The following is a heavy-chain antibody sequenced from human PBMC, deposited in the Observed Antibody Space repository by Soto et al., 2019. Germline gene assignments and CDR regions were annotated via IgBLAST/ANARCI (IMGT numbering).Heavy chain of an antibody. CDR1: GDSIDGSS. J-gene: IGHJ5*02. D-gene: IGHD4-17*01. CDR2: IYDSGST. V-gene: IGHV4-59*01. CDR3: AREAGVRSPFDP. Sequence: SETLPPTWTVSGDSIDGSSWTCILQPPGRGLEWIGYIYDSGSTNYNPSLKSLVTISVDTSKNQFSLKLTSVTAADTAMYYCAREAGVRSPFDPWGQGNLVTGSS.